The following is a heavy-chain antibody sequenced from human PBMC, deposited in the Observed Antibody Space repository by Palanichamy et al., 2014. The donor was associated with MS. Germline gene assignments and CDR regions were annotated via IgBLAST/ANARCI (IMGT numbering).Heavy chain of an antibody. CDR3: ARDREYDYVWGSYRPDYFDY. CDR2: ITSSSYI. D-gene: IGHD3-16*02. Sequence: EAQLVESGGGLVEPGGSLRLSCAASGFTFSSYTINWVRQAPGKGLEWVSSITSSSYIYYADSVKGRFTISRDNAKNSLYLQMNSLRAEDTAVYYCARDREYDYVWGSYRPDYFDYWGQGTLVTVSS. V-gene: IGHV3-21*01. CDR1: GFTFSSYT. J-gene: IGHJ4*02.